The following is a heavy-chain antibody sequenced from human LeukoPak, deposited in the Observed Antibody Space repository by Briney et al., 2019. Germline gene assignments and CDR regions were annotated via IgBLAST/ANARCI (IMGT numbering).Heavy chain of an antibody. CDR1: GFTVSSNY. D-gene: IGHD5-12*01. Sequence: PGGSLRLSGAASGFTVSSNYVSWVRQAPGKGLEWVSVIYSGGSTYYADSVKGRFTISRDNSKNTLYLQMNSLRAEDTAVYYCARGGYSGYERGALDYWGQGTLVTVSS. V-gene: IGHV3-53*01. CDR3: ARGGYSGYERGALDY. J-gene: IGHJ4*02. CDR2: IYSGGST.